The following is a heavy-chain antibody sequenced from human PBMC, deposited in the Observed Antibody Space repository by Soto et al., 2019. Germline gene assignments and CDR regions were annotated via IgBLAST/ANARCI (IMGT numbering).Heavy chain of an antibody. CDR2: IKPSGGST. CDR3: ARAVGGNGYSSSWSAFDY. D-gene: IGHD6-13*01. Sequence: QVQLVQSGAEVKKPGASVKVSCKASGYTFTSYYMHWVQQAPGQGLEWMGIIKPSGGSTSYAQKFQGRVTMTRDTTTSTVYMELSSVRSEDTAVYYCARAVGGNGYSSSWSAFDYWGQGTLVTVSS. V-gene: IGHV1-46*01. CDR1: GYTFTSYY. J-gene: IGHJ4*02.